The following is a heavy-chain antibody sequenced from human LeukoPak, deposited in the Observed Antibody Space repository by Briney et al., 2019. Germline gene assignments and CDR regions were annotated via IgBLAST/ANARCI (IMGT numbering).Heavy chain of an antibody. J-gene: IGHJ5*02. CDR1: GFTFSSYW. CDR2: ISSSGSTI. CDR3: ARDLWSGYSVFDP. Sequence: GGSLRLSCAASGFTFSSYWMSWVRQAPGKGLEWVSYISSSGSTIYYADSVKGRFTISRDNAKNSLYLQMNSLRAEDTAVYYCARDLWSGYSVFDPWGQGTLVTVSS. D-gene: IGHD3-3*01. V-gene: IGHV3-48*04.